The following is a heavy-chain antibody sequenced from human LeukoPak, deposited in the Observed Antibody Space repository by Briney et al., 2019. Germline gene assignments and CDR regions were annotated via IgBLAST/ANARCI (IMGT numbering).Heavy chain of an antibody. CDR3: ARHRLDYGSGSYLDY. Sequence: GGSLRLSCAASGFTVSSNYISWVCHAPGEGLEWVSVIYSGGSTYYADPLKGRLTISRDNSKNTLYLQMNSLRAEDTAVYYCARHRLDYGSGSYLDYWGQGTLVTVSS. CDR1: GFTVSSNY. D-gene: IGHD3-10*01. J-gene: IGHJ4*02. CDR2: IYSGGST. V-gene: IGHV3-53*01.